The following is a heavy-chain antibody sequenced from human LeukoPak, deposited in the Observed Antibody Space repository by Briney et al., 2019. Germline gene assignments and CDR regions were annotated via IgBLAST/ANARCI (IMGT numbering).Heavy chain of an antibody. V-gene: IGHV4-34*01. CDR3: ARLYSRFYYYMDV. J-gene: IGHJ6*03. Sequence: SSETLSLTCAVYGGSFSGYYWSWIRQPPGKGLEWIGEISHSGSTNYNPSLKSRVTTSVDTSKSQFSLRLSSVTAADTAVYYCARLYSRFYYYMDVWGKGTTVTVSS. CDR1: GGSFSGYY. D-gene: IGHD6-13*01. CDR2: ISHSGST.